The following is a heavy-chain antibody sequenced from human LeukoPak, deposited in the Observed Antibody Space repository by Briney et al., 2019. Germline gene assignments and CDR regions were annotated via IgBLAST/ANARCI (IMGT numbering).Heavy chain of an antibody. J-gene: IGHJ4*02. V-gene: IGHV3-30*18. CDR1: GFTFSSYG. Sequence: GGSLRLSCAASGFTFSSYGMHWVRQAPGKGLEWVAVISYDGSNKYYADSVKGRFTISRANSKNTLYLQMNSLRAEDTAVYHCAKDQLVGYYDSSGYFDYWGQGTLVTVSS. CDR3: AKDQLVGYYDSSGYFDY. CDR2: ISYDGSNK. D-gene: IGHD3-22*01.